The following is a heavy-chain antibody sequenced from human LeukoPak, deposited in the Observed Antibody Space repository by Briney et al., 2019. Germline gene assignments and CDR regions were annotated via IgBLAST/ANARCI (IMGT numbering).Heavy chain of an antibody. CDR1: GGSISSGNHY. D-gene: IGHD6-13*01. Sequence: SETLSLTCTVSGGSISSGNHYWSWIRQPAGKGLEWIGRIYTSGSTNYNPSLKSRVTISVDTSKSQFSLKLSSVTAADTAVYYCARDHATSSSWYGHGYWGQGTLVTVSS. V-gene: IGHV4-61*02. CDR3: ARDHATSSSWYGHGY. J-gene: IGHJ4*02. CDR2: IYTSGST.